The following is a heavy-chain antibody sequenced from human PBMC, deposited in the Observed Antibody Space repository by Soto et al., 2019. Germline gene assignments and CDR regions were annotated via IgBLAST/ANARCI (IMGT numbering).Heavy chain of an antibody. J-gene: IGHJ6*02. CDR2: ISGSGGST. Sequence: HPGGSLRLSCAASGFTFDIHAMSWVRQAPGKGLEWVSVISGSGGSTYFADSVKGRFTITRDNFKNTLYLQMNSLRAEDTAVYYCAKGSADSHYYYYAMDVWGQGTPVTVSS. CDR3: AKGSADSHYYYYAMDV. CDR1: GFTFDIHA. D-gene: IGHD2-15*01. V-gene: IGHV3-23*01.